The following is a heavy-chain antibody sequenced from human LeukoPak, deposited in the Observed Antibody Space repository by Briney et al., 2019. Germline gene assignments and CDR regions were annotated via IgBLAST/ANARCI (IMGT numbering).Heavy chain of an antibody. J-gene: IGHJ6*03. Sequence: SETLSLTCTVSGASISSYYWSWIRQPPGKGLEWIGYIYYSGNTNYNPSLKSRVTTSVDTSKNQFSLKLSSVTAADTAVYYCARYSGNYYYMDVWGKGTTVTISS. CDR3: ARYSGNYYYMDV. CDR1: GASISSYY. V-gene: IGHV4-59*01. D-gene: IGHD1-26*01. CDR2: IYYSGNT.